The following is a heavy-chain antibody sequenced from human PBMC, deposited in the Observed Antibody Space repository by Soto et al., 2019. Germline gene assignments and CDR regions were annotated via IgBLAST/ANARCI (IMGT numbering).Heavy chain of an antibody. V-gene: IGHV3-21*01. CDR1: GFTFSSYS. J-gene: IGHJ4*02. D-gene: IGHD6-19*01. CDR3: ARVRLAVAASGGGFDY. CDR2: ISSSSSYI. Sequence: EVQLVESGGGLVKPGGSLRLSCAASGFTFSSYSMNWVRQAPGKGLEWVSSISSSSSYIYYADSVKGRFTISRDNAKNSLYLQMNSLRAEETAVYYCARVRLAVAASGGGFDYWGQGTLVTVSS.